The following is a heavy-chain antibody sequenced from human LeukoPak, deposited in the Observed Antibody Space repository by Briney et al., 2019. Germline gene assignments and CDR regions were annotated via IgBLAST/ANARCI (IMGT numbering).Heavy chain of an antibody. CDR3: ARGLVVVPAAIRIGGFDY. Sequence: GSLRLSCAASGFTFSSYSMNWIRQPPGKGLEWIGEINHSGSTNYNPSLKSRVTISVDTSKNQFSLKLSSVTAADTAVYYCARGLVVVPAAIRIGGFDYWGQGTLVTVSS. CDR2: INHSGST. V-gene: IGHV4-34*01. J-gene: IGHJ4*02. CDR1: GFTFSSYS. D-gene: IGHD2-2*01.